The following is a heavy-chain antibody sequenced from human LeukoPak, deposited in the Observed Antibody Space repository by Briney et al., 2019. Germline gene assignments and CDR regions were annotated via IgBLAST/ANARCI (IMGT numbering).Heavy chain of an antibody. D-gene: IGHD3-22*01. V-gene: IGHV3-64*01. CDR3: ARDDYDSSGRGAFDI. CDR1: GFTFSSYA. CDR2: ISSNGGST. Sequence: GGALRLSCAASGFTFSSYAMHWVRQAPGKGLEYVSAISSNGGSTYYANSVKGRFTISRDNSKNTLYLQMGSLRAEDMAVYYCARDDYDSSGRGAFDIWGQGTMVTVSS. J-gene: IGHJ3*02.